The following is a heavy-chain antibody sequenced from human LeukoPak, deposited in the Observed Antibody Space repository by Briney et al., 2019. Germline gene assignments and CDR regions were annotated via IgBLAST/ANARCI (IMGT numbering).Heavy chain of an antibody. CDR3: ATDRRSYSSSWAFDY. D-gene: IGHD6-13*01. J-gene: IGHJ4*02. CDR1: GYAFTGYY. CDR2: INPNNGGT. Sequence: GAPVKVSCKASGYAFTGYYIHWVRQAPGQGPEWMGWINPNNGGTNYPQKFQGRVSMTRDTSISTAYMEVSRLTSDDTAVYYCATDRRSYSSSWAFDYWGQGTLVTVSS. V-gene: IGHV1-2*02.